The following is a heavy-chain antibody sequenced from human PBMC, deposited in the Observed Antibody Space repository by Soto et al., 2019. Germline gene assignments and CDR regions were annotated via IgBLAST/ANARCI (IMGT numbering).Heavy chain of an antibody. J-gene: IGHJ5*02. CDR1: GYNFTGYY. D-gene: IGHD6-19*01. V-gene: IGHV1-2*02. Sequence: QVQLVQSGAEVKKPGASVKVSCKASGYNFTGYYMNWVRQAPGQGLEWMGWINANSGGTNYAQKFQGRVTMTRDTPISTGYMERSRLRSDDTAVYYCAREGYEQWLWNLFDPWGQGPLGNLSS. CDR3: AREGYEQWLWNLFDP. CDR2: INANSGGT.